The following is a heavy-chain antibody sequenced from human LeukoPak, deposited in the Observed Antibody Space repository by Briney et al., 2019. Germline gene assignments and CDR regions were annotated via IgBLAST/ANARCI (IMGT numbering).Heavy chain of an antibody. D-gene: IGHD4-17*01. CDR1: GFTLSSYS. CDR3: ATPDDYGDYVAFDY. Sequence: GGSLRLSCAASGFTLSSYSMNWVRQAPGKGLEWVSYISSSSSTIYYADSVKGRFTISRDNAKNSLYLQMNSLRAEDTAVYYCATPDDYGDYVAFDYWGQGTLVTVSS. J-gene: IGHJ4*02. V-gene: IGHV3-48*01. CDR2: ISSSSSTI.